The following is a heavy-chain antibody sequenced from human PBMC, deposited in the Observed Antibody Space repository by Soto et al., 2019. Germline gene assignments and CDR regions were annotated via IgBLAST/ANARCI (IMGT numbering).Heavy chain of an antibody. V-gene: IGHV1-69*01. CDR3: ARDYGHYCSGGNCYFYF. CDR1: GGTFSRYG. D-gene: IGHD2-15*01. J-gene: IGHJ4*02. Sequence: QVQLVQSGAEVKKPGSSVKVSCKASGGTFSRYGINWVRQAPGHGLEWMGGIIPLFGTANYAQKFQGRVTITADESTRTAHRELRSLRSEDTAVYYCARDYGHYCSGGNCYFYFWGQGTLVTVSS. CDR2: IIPLFGTA.